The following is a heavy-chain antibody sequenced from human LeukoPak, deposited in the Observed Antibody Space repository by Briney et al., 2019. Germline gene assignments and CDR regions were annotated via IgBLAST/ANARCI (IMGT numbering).Heavy chain of an antibody. V-gene: IGHV3-30*04. D-gene: IGHD2-2*01. Sequence: GGSLRLSCAASGFTFSSYAMHWVRQAPGKGLEWVAVISYDGSNKYYADSVKGRFTISRDNSKNTLYLQMNSLRAEDTAVYYCASLNLRGSSTTNWFDPWGQGTLVTVSS. CDR2: ISYDGSNK. CDR1: GFTFSSYA. J-gene: IGHJ5*02. CDR3: ASLNLRGSSTTNWFDP.